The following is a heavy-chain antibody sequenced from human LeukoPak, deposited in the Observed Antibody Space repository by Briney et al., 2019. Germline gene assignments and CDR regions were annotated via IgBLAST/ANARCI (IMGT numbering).Heavy chain of an antibody. J-gene: IGHJ4*02. CDR3: ARGGVGATGLDFDY. CDR1: GGSISSYY. Sequence: PSETLSLTCTVSGGSISSYYWSWIRQPAGKGLEWIGRIYTSGSTNYNPSLKSRVTMSVDTSKNQFSLKLSSVTAADTAVHYCARGGVGATGLDFDYWGQGTLVTVSS. V-gene: IGHV4-4*07. CDR2: IYTSGST. D-gene: IGHD1-26*01.